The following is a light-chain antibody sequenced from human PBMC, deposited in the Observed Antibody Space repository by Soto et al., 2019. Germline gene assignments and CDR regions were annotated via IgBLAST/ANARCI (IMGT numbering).Light chain of an antibody. J-gene: IGLJ1*01. CDR1: SSVVGGYNY. CDR3: SSYTSSSTYV. CDR2: DVS. V-gene: IGLV2-14*03. Sequence: QSVLTQPASVSGSPGQSITFSCTGTSSVVGGYNYVSWYQQHPCKAPKLMIYDVSNRPSGVSNRFSGSKSGNTASLTISGLQAEYEADYYCSSYTSSSTYVFVTGTKVTVL.